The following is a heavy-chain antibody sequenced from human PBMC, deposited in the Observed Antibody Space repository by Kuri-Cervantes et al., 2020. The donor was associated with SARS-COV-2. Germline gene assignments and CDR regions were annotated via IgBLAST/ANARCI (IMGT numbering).Heavy chain of an antibody. CDR2: SNPNSGGT. V-gene: IGHV1-2*04. D-gene: IGHD3-3*01. CDR1: GYTFTSYG. Sequence: ASVKVSCKASGYTFTSYGISWVRQAPGQGLEWMGWSNPNSGGTNYAQKFQGWVTMTRDTSISTAYMELSRLRSDDTAVYYCAREGGGTIQYYYYGMDVWGQGTTVTVSS. J-gene: IGHJ6*02. CDR3: AREGGGTIQYYYYGMDV.